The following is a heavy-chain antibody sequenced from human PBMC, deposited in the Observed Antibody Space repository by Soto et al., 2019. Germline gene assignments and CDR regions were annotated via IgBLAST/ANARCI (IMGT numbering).Heavy chain of an antibody. D-gene: IGHD6-13*01. CDR2: ISGSGGGT. CDR3: TKRPLTAAGFDY. Sequence: GGSLRLSCAASGFTFSSYAMTWVRQAPGKGLEWVSVISGSGGGTYFVDSVKGRFTISRDNSKNTVYLQMNSLRAEDTAVYYCTKRPLTAAGFDYWGQGTLVTVSS. CDR1: GFTFSSYA. V-gene: IGHV3-23*01. J-gene: IGHJ4*02.